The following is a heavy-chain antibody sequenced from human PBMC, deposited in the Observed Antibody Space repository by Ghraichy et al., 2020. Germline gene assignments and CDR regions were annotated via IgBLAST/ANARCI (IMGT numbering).Heavy chain of an antibody. J-gene: IGHJ4*02. CDR2: NDYKGNT. CDR3: ATGGYCTRTNCYAPLFDY. D-gene: IGHD2-2*01. V-gene: IGHV4-59*08. CDR1: GGSISLYY. Sequence: SETLSLTCTVSGGSISLYYWSWIRQLPGKGLEWIGYNDYKGNTNYNPSLKSRVTISGDTSKNQFSLRLSSVAAADTAVYYCATGGYCTRTNCYAPLFDYWGQGTLITVSS.